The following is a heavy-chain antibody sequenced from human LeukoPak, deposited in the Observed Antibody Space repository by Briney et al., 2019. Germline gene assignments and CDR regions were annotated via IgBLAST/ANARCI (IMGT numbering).Heavy chain of an antibody. CDR3: AKDHFDIKVRGVISGY. J-gene: IGHJ4*02. Sequence: GGSLRLSCAASGFTFSSCGMHWVRQAPGKGLEWVAVISYDGSNKYYADSVKGRFTISRDYSKNTLYLQMNSLRAEDTAVYYCAKDHFDIKVRGVISGYWGQGTLVTVSS. CDR2: ISYDGSNK. V-gene: IGHV3-30*18. CDR1: GFTFSSCG. D-gene: IGHD3-10*01.